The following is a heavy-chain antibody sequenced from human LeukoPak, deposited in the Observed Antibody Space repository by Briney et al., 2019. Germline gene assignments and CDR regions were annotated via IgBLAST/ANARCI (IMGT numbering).Heavy chain of an antibody. V-gene: IGHV4-31*11. CDR2: IYSSGST. D-gene: IGHD3-9*01. CDR3: ARGRSAAGNFDY. Sequence: PSETLSLTCAVSGGSIGSGGYYWSWIRHQPGKGLEWIGYIYSSGSTDYNPSLKSRLAISVDTSKNQFSLKVTSVTAADTAVYYCARGRSAAGNFDYWGRGTLVTVSS. CDR1: GGSIGSGGYY. J-gene: IGHJ2*01.